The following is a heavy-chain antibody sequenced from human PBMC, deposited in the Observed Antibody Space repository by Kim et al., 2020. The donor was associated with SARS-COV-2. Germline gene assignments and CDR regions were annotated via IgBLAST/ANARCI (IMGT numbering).Heavy chain of an antibody. Sequence: SETLSLTCTVSGGSISSSSYYWGWIRQPPGKGLEWIGSIYYSGSTYYNPSLKSRVTISVDTSKNQFSLKLSSVTAADTAVYYCARHYHYITMVRGPPSWIDPWGQGTLVTVSS. J-gene: IGHJ5*02. CDR2: IYYSGST. V-gene: IGHV4-39*01. CDR3: ARHYHYITMVRGPPSWIDP. CDR1: GGSISSSSYY. D-gene: IGHD3-10*01.